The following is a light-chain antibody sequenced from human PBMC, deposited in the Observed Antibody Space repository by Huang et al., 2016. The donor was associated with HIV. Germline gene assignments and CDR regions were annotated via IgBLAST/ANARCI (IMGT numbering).Light chain of an antibody. CDR1: QSIRNF. V-gene: IGKV3-11*01. CDR3: QQRSSWPPFT. CDR2: DAS. Sequence: EILLTQSPVTLSLSPGERATLSCRASQSIRNFLAWYQQRPGQPPRLLIYDASTRATGIPDRFSGSGSDTDFTLTISSLEPEDFAVYYCQQRSSWPPFTFGPGTKVDIK. J-gene: IGKJ3*01.